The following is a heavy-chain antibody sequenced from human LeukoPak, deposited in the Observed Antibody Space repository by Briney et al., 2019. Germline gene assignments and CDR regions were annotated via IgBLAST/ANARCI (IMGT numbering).Heavy chain of an antibody. CDR3: ARDGSSWFDN. V-gene: IGHV3-48*03. Sequence: PGGSLRLSCAASGFTFSSYEMNWVRQAPGKGLEWVAYMTSGGSTIYYADSVKGRFTISRDNAKNSLYLQMNSLRAEDTAVYYCARDGSSWFDNWGQGTLVTVSS. CDR2: MTSGGSTI. D-gene: IGHD6-13*01. J-gene: IGHJ4*02. CDR1: GFTFSSYE.